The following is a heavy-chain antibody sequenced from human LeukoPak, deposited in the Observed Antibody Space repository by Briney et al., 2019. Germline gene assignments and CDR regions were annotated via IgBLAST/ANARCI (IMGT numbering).Heavy chain of an antibody. Sequence: GGSLRLSCAASGFTFSNAWMSWVRQAPGKGLEWVGRIKSKTDGGTTDYAAPVKGRFTISRDDSKNTLYLQMNSLRAEDTAVYYCARDRPYYDILTERGTDYWGQGTLVTVFS. CDR2: IKSKTDGGTT. CDR3: ARDRPYYDILTERGTDY. J-gene: IGHJ4*02. V-gene: IGHV3-15*01. D-gene: IGHD3-9*01. CDR1: GFTFSNAW.